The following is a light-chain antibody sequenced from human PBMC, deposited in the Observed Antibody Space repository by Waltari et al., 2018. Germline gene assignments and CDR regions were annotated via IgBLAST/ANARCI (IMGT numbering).Light chain of an antibody. Sequence: QSALTQPPSASGSPGQTVIISCPGTSSAIVAYKYFSWYQQIPGRAPALIIYEVDRRPPGVPDRFSGSKSGNTASLTVSGLQTEDEGDYYCSSYAGSNKLIFGGVTKLTVL. V-gene: IGLV2-8*01. CDR3: SSYAGSNKLI. J-gene: IGLJ2*01. CDR2: EVD. CDR1: SSAIVAYKY.